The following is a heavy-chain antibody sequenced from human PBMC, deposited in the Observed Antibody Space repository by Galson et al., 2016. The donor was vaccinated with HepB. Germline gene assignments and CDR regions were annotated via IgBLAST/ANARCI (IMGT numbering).Heavy chain of an antibody. Sequence: SVKVSCKASGGTFNTYAISWVRQAPGQGLEWMGGLIPMLGTATYAQKFQGRVTITADESTSTAYMDLSSLRSEDTALYYCARGSEILTGYYAYWGQGTLITVSS. D-gene: IGHD3-9*01. J-gene: IGHJ4*02. CDR1: GGTFNTYA. CDR3: ARGSEILTGYYAY. V-gene: IGHV1-69*13. CDR2: LIPMLGTA.